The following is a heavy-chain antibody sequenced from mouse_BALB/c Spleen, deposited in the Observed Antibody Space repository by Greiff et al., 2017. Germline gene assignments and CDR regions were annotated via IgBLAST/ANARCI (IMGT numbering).Heavy chain of an antibody. CDR3: ARERPYYGNYLYYFDY. CDR1: GFSLTSYG. D-gene: IGHD2-10*01. CDR2: IWAGGST. J-gene: IGHJ2*01. V-gene: IGHV2-9*02. Sequence: QVQLKESGPGLVAPSQSLSITCTVSGFSLTSYGVHWVRQPPGKGLEWLGVIWAGGSTNYNSALMSRLSISKDNSKSQVFLKMNSLQTDDTAMYYCARERPYYGNYLYYFDYWGQGTTLTVSS.